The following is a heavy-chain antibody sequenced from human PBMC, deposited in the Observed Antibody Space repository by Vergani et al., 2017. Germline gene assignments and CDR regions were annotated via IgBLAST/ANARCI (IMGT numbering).Heavy chain of an antibody. D-gene: IGHD3-3*01. CDR1: GFTFSSYG. J-gene: IGHJ6*03. CDR2: IWYDGSNK. CDR3: ASAPLRFLGAPYYYYMDV. V-gene: IGHV3-33*08. Sequence: QVQLVESGGGVVQPGRSLRLSCAASGFTFSSYGMHWVRQAPGKGLEWVAVIWYDGSNKYYADSVKGRFTISRDNSKNTLYLQMNSLGAEDTAVYYCASAPLRFLGAPYYYYMDVWGKGP.